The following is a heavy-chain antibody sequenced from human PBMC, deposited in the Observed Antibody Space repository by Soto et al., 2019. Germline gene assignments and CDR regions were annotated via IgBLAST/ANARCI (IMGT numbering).Heavy chain of an antibody. Sequence: ASVKVSCKVSGYTLTELSMHWVRQAPGKGLEWMGGFDPEDGETIYAQKFQGRVTMTEDTSTDTAYMELSSLRSDDTAVYYCARGQTYKSKEAKWELLLHYGMDVWGQGTTVTVSS. CDR3: ARGQTYKSKEAKWELLLHYGMDV. J-gene: IGHJ6*02. CDR1: GYTLTELS. V-gene: IGHV1-24*01. CDR2: FDPEDGET. D-gene: IGHD1-26*01.